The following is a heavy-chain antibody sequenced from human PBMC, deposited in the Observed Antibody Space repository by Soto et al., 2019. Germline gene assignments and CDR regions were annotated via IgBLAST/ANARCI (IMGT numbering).Heavy chain of an antibody. J-gene: IGHJ6*02. CDR1: WFTFIGSA. CDR3: TSHRDSSSGDYYGMDV. Sequence: GGSLRLSCASSWFTFIGSAMHWVRQASGKGLEWVGRIRSKANSYVTAYAASVKGRFTISRDDSKNTAYLQMNSLKTEDTAVYYCTSHRDSSSGDYYGMDVWGQGTTVTVSS. V-gene: IGHV3-73*01. CDR2: IRSKANSYVT. D-gene: IGHD6-13*01.